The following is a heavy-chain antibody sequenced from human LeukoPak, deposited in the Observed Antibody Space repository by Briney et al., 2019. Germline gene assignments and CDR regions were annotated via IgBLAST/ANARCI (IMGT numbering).Heavy chain of an antibody. D-gene: IGHD6-6*01. CDR2: IRNKPHSYTT. Sequence: PGGSLRLSCAASGFTFSDAYMDWVRQAPGKGLQWVGRIRNKPHSYTTDYAASVKGRFTISRDDSKNSLFLQMNSLKTEDTAVYYCTSVRQVDYFDPWGLGTLVTVSS. V-gene: IGHV3-72*01. CDR1: GFTFSDAY. J-gene: IGHJ4*02. CDR3: TSVRQVDYFDP.